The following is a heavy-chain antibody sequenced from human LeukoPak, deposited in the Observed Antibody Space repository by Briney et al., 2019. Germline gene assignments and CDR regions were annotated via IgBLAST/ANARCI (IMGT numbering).Heavy chain of an antibody. V-gene: IGHV4-61*05. CDR3: AREGPRYCSGGSCYYTKFDY. CDR1: GDSISSSSSY. Sequence: KPSETLSLTCTVSGDSISSSSSYWGWIRQPPGKGLEWIGYIYYSGSTNYNPSLKSRVTISVDTSKNQFSLKLSSVTAADTAVYYCAREGPRYCSGGSCYYTKFDYWGQGTLVTVSS. J-gene: IGHJ4*02. CDR2: IYYSGST. D-gene: IGHD2-15*01.